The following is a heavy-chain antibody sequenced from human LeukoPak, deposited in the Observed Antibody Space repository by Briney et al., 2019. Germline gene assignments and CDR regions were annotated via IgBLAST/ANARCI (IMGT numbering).Heavy chain of an antibody. V-gene: IGHV4-34*01. CDR1: GGSFSGYY. Sequence: SETLSLTCAVYGGSFSGYYWSWIRQPPGKGLEWIGEINHSGSTNYNPSLKSRVTISVDTSKNQFSLKLSSVTAADTAVYYCARAGVPEALLLWFGESSNWFDPWGQGTLVTVSS. D-gene: IGHD3-10*01. J-gene: IGHJ5*02. CDR2: INHSGST. CDR3: ARAGVPEALLLWFGESSNWFDP.